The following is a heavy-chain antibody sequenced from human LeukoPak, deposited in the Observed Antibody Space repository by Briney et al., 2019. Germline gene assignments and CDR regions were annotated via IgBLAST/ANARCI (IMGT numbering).Heavy chain of an antibody. J-gene: IGHJ4*02. CDR1: GYTFSSYA. CDR3: AKDLDIAVAGIDY. D-gene: IGHD6-19*01. CDR2: ISGSGGST. Sequence: PGGSLRLSCAASGYTFSSYAMSWVRQAPGKGLEWVSSISGSGGSTYYADSVKGRFTISRDNSKNTLYLQMNSLRAEDTAVYYCAKDLDIAVAGIDYWGQGTLVTVSS. V-gene: IGHV3-23*01.